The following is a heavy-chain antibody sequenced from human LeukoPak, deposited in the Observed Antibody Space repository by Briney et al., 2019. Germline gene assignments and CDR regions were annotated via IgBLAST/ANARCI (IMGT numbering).Heavy chain of an antibody. D-gene: IGHD3-22*01. CDR3: ARPITMIVVVPFDAFDI. CDR1: GYTFTGYY. Sequence: GASVKVSCKASGYTFTGYYMHWVRQAPGQGLEWMGRINPNSGGTNYAQKFQGRATMTRDTSISTAYMELSRLRSDDTAVYYCARPITMIVVVPFDAFDIWGQGTMVTVSS. CDR2: INPNSGGT. J-gene: IGHJ3*02. V-gene: IGHV1-2*06.